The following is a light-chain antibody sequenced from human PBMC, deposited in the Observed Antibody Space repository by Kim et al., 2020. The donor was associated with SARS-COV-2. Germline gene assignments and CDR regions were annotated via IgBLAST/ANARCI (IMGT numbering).Light chain of an antibody. CDR2: SNN. CDR3: AAWDDSLNRVV. Sequence: GQSVTFSCSGSSSNIGGNTVNWYQQLPGTAPKPLIYSNNQRPSGVPERFSGSKSVTSASLAIGGLQSEDEAHYYCAAWDDSLNRVVFGGGTQLTVL. J-gene: IGLJ2*01. CDR1: SSNIGGNT. V-gene: IGLV1-44*01.